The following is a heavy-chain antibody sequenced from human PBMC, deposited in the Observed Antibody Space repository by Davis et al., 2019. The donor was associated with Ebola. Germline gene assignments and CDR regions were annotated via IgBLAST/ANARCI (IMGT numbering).Heavy chain of an antibody. V-gene: IGHV4-39*01. D-gene: IGHD4-17*01. CDR2: ISYSGDT. CDR1: GGSVGSSSFY. CDR3: ARHFGAVTSLDY. J-gene: IGHJ4*02. Sequence: MPSETLSLTCAVSGGSVGSSSFYWGWIRQPPGKGLEWLASISYSGDTYYNMSLKSRVTISVDTSKNQFSLKLSSVTAADTALYYCARHFGAVTSLDYWGQGALVTVSS.